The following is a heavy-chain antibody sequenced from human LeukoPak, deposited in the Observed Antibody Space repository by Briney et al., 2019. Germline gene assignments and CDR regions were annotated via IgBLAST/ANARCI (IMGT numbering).Heavy chain of an antibody. Sequence: SETLSLTCTVSGYSISSGYYWGWIRQPPGKGLEWIGSIYHSGSTYYNPSLKSRVTISVDTSKNQFSLKLSSVTAADTAVYYCAREVMVRGGTDAFDIWGQGTMVTVSS. CDR2: IYHSGST. CDR1: GYSISSGYY. J-gene: IGHJ3*02. D-gene: IGHD3-10*01. CDR3: AREVMVRGGTDAFDI. V-gene: IGHV4-38-2*02.